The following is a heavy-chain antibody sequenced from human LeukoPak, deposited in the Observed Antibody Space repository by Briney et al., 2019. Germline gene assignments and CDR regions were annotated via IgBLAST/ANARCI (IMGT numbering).Heavy chain of an antibody. J-gene: IGHJ6*02. CDR3: TRHGEPPTYYYDSSGYYMYGMDV. Sequence: GGSLKLSCAASGFTFSGSAMHWVRQASGKGLEWVGRIRSKANSYATAYAASVKGRFTISRDDSKNTAYLQMNSLKTEDTAVYYCTRHGEPPTYYYDSSGYYMYGMDVWGQGTTVTVSS. D-gene: IGHD3-22*01. CDR1: GFTFSGSA. CDR2: IRSKANSYAT. V-gene: IGHV3-73*01.